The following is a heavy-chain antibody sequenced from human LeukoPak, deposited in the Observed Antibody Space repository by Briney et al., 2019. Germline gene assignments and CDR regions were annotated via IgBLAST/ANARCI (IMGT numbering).Heavy chain of an antibody. J-gene: IGHJ4*02. V-gene: IGHV4-61*02. Sequence: MTSQTLSLTCTVSGGSISSGSYYWSWIRQPAGKGLEWIGRIYTSGSTNYNPSLKSRATISLDTSKNQFSLKLSSVTAADTAVYYCARDAPTAYCIGGTCYFDYWGQGTLVTVSS. D-gene: IGHD2-15*01. CDR3: ARDAPTAYCIGGTCYFDY. CDR2: IYTSGST. CDR1: GGSISSGSYY.